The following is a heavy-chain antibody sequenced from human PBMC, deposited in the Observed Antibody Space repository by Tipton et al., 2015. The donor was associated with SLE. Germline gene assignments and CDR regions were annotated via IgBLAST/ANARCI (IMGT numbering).Heavy chain of an antibody. J-gene: IGHJ4*02. D-gene: IGHD3-16*01. CDR2: IYYSGST. V-gene: IGHV4-59*01. Sequence: TLSLTCTVSGGSLSTYYWSWIRQPPGKGLEWIGYIYYSGSTSYNPSLKSRVTMSVDTSKNQLSLKLSSVTDADTAVYYCARGAGIMHFWGQGTLVTVSS. CDR1: GGSLSTYY. CDR3: ARGAGIMHF.